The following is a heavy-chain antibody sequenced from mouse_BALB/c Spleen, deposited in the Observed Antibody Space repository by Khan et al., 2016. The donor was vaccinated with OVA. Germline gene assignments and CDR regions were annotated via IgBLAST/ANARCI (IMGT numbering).Heavy chain of an antibody. D-gene: IGHD2-14*01. Sequence: VQLKQSGPSLVKPSQTLSLTCSVTGDSITSGYWCWIRKFPGNKLEYMGYILYSGSTYYNQSLKSRISITPHNSPNKYSLQLTSVTAEDTATYYCARSTYRYAFAYWGQGTLVTFSA. V-gene: IGHV3-8*02. CDR2: ILYSGST. CDR3: ARSTYRYAFAY. CDR1: GDSITSGY. J-gene: IGHJ3*01.